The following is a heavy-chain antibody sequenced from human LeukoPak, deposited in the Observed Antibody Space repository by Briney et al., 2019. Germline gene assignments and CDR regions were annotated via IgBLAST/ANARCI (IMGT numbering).Heavy chain of an antibody. CDR3: ARDKVGRYSSSWRNNWLDP. CDR2: INPSGGST. CDR1: GYTFTSYY. J-gene: IGHJ5*02. D-gene: IGHD6-13*01. Sequence: ASVKVSCKASGYTFTSYYMHWVRQAPGQGLEWMGIINPSGGSTSYAQKFQGRVTMTRGMSTSTVYMELSSLRSEDTAVYYCARDKVGRYSSSWRNNWLDPWGQGTLVTVSS. V-gene: IGHV1-46*01.